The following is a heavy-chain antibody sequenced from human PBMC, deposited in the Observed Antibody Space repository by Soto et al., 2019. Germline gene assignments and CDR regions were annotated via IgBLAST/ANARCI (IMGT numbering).Heavy chain of an antibody. Sequence: GGSLRLSCAASGFTFSGSAMHWVRQASGKGLEWVGRIRSKANSYATAYAASVKGRFTISRDDSKNTAYLQMNSLKTEDTAVYYCTRHILAAAGPGSNWYFDLWGRGTLVTVSS. CDR3: TRHILAAAGPGSNWYFDL. D-gene: IGHD6-13*01. J-gene: IGHJ2*01. CDR2: IRSKANSYAT. V-gene: IGHV3-73*01. CDR1: GFTFSGSA.